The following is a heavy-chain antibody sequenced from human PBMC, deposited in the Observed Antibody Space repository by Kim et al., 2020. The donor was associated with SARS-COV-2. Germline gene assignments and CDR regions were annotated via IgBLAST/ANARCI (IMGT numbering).Heavy chain of an antibody. CDR1: GGSISSSNW. CDR3: ARKDSSWQQSFDY. V-gene: IGHV4-4*02. Sequence: SETLSLTCAVSGGSISSSNWWSWVRQPPGKGLEWIGEIYHSGSTNYNPSLKSRVTISVDKSKNQFSLKLSSVTAADTAVYYCARKDSSWQQSFDYWGQGTLVTVSS. CDR2: IYHSGST. J-gene: IGHJ4*02. D-gene: IGHD6-13*01.